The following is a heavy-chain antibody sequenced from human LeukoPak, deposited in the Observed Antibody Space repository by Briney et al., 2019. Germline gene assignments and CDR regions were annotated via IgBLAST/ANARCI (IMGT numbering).Heavy chain of an antibody. V-gene: IGHV3-53*01. CDR3: ARDKGGRYPYDAFDI. CDR1: GFTVSSNY. CDR2: IYSNGNT. J-gene: IGHJ3*02. D-gene: IGHD3-16*02. Sequence: GGSLRLSCAASGFTVSSNYMSWVRQAPGKGLAWVSVIYSNGNTDYAGSVKGRFTISRDNSKNTLYLQMNSLRGEDTAVYYWARDKGGRYPYDAFDIWGQGTMVTVSS.